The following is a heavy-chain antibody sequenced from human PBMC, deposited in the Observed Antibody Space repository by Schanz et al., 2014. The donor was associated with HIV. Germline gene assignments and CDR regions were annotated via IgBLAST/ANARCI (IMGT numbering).Heavy chain of an antibody. CDR1: GFTLSSYS. D-gene: IGHD3-3*01. CDR2: ISGSSSTI. V-gene: IGHV3-48*02. Sequence: VQLVESGGGLEQPGGSLRLSCEASGFTLSSYSMNWVRQAPGKGLEWISYISGSSSTIYYAGSVKGRFTISRDNAKNSLFLQMNSLKDDDTAVYYCAREAYYFDFWNGQYYYYGLDVWGQGTTVTVSS. CDR3: AREAYYFDFWNGQYYYYGLDV. J-gene: IGHJ6*02.